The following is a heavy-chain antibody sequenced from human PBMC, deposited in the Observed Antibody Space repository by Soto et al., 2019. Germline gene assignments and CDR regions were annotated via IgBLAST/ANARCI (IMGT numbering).Heavy chain of an antibody. CDR3: ARLLVDTAMPQVDY. J-gene: IGHJ4*02. D-gene: IGHD5-18*01. CDR1: GGTFGSYA. Sequence: SVKVSCKASGGTFGSYAISWVRQAPGQGLEWMGGIIPIFGTANYAQKFQGRVTITADESTSTAYMELSSLRSEDTAVYYCARLLVDTAMPQVDYWGQGTLVTVSS. CDR2: IIPIFGTA. V-gene: IGHV1-69*13.